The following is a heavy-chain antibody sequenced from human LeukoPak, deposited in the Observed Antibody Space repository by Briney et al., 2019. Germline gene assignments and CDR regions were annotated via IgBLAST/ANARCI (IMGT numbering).Heavy chain of an antibody. D-gene: IGHD6-13*01. V-gene: IGHV3-23*01. CDR3: AKDRAQQLVLDF. CDR1: GFTFSDYG. J-gene: IGHJ4*02. Sequence: GGSLRLSCAASGFTFSDYGMSWVRQAPGKGLEWVSGISGSGDKKYYADSVKGRFTISRDNSKNTLFLQMNSLRAEDTAVYYCAKDRAQQLVLDFWGQGTLVTVSS. CDR2: ISGSGDKK.